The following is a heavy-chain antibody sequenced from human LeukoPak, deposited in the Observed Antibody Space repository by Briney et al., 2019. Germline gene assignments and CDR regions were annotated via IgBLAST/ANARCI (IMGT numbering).Heavy chain of an antibody. V-gene: IGHV3-30*18. CDR2: ISYDGSNK. J-gene: IGHJ4*02. Sequence: GGSLRLSCAASGFTFSSYGMHWVRQAPGKGLEWVAVISYDGSNKYYADSVKGRFTISRDNSKNTLYLQMNSLRAEDTAVYYCANLPEGYTVRPFSYWGQGTLVTVSS. CDR1: GFTFSSYG. D-gene: IGHD5-24*01. CDR3: ANLPEGYTVRPFSY.